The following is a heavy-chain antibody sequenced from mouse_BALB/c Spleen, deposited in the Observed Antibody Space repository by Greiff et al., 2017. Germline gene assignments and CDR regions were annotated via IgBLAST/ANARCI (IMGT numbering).Heavy chain of an antibody. CDR1: GFTFSSFG. Sequence: EVQGVESGGGLVQPGGSRKLSCAASGFTFSSFGMHWVRQAPEKGLEWVAYISSGSSTIYYADTVKGRFTISRDNPKNTLFLQMTSLRSEDTAMYYCARSGDYDERAFAYWGQGTLVTVSA. CDR3: ARSGDYDERAFAY. J-gene: IGHJ3*01. D-gene: IGHD2-4*01. V-gene: IGHV5-17*02. CDR2: ISSGSSTI.